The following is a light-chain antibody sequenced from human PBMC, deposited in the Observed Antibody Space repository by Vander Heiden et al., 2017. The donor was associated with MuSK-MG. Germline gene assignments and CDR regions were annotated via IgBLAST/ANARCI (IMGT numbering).Light chain of an antibody. CDR1: SSNIETYFD. J-gene: IGLJ1*01. V-gene: IGLV1-40*01. CDR2: ANT. CDR3: QSYDSGLSGFV. Sequence: QSVLTPPPSVSGVPGQRVTISCTGSSSNIETYFDVHWYQQLPGAAPRLLIYANTNRPSGVPDRFSGSKSGTSPSLAITGLQAEDEADYYCQSYDSGLSGFVFGTGTKVTVL.